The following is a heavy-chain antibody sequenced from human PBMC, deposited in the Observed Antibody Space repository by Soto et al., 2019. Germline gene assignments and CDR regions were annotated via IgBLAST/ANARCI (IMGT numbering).Heavy chain of an antibody. CDR1: GVSFNNNG. V-gene: IGHV1-69*01. Sequence: QVQLVQSGAEVKKPGSSVKVSCKTSGVSFNNNGIGWVRQAPGHGLEWMGGVSPPFRTSNYARKFQGRISITAHASTGTVNMELSSLTSEDTAQYYCARVLYYGSGSYSPYGMDVWGQGTTVTVSS. J-gene: IGHJ6*02. D-gene: IGHD3-10*01. CDR3: ARVLYYGSGSYSPYGMDV. CDR2: VSPPFRTS.